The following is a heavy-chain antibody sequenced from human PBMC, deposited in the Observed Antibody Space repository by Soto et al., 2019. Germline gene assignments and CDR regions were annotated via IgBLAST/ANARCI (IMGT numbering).Heavy chain of an antibody. Sequence: PSETLSLTCTVSGGSISSSSSYWGWIRQPPGKGLEWIGTIYSGSTYYNPSLKSRVTIPVDTSKNQFSLKLSSVAAADTAIYFCATTRGIAVGGSFDYWGQGTLVTVSS. CDR3: ATTRGIAVGGSFDY. J-gene: IGHJ4*02. D-gene: IGHD6-13*01. CDR2: IYSGST. V-gene: IGHV4-39*01. CDR1: GGSISSSSSY.